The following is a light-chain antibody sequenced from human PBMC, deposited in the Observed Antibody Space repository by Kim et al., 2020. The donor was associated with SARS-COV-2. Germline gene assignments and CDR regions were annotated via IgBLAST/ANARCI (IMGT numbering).Light chain of an antibody. V-gene: IGKV1-5*03. CDR3: QQYNSS. CDR1: QSISTW. CDR2: KAS. J-gene: IGKJ2*01. Sequence: DIQMTQSPSTLSASVGDRVIITCRASQSISTWLAWYQQKPGKAPKLLIYKASTLESGVPSRFSGSGSGTEFTLTISSLQPDDFATYYCQQYNSSFSQGTKLEIK.